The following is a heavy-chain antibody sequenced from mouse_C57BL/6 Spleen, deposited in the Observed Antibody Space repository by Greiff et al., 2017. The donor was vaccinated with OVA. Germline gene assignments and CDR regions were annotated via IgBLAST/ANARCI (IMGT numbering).Heavy chain of an antibody. V-gene: IGHV1-5*01. CDR2: IYPGNSDT. D-gene: IGHD1-1*01. CDR1: GYTFTSYW. J-gene: IGHJ2*01. Sequence: EVQLQESGTVLARPGASVKMSCKTSGYTFTSYWMHWVKQRPGQGLEWIGAIYPGNSDTSYNQKFKGKAKLTAVTSASTAYMELGSLTNEDSAVYYCTREEGYYGSSSFDYWGQGTTLTVSS. CDR3: TREEGYYGSSSFDY.